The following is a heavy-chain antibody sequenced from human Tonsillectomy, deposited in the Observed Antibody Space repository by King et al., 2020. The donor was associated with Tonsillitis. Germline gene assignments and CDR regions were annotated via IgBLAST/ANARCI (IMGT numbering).Heavy chain of an antibody. CDR2: IDWDDDK. CDR3: ARSRDSSTYYYGMDV. Sequence: VTLKESGPALVKPTQTLTLTCTFSGFSLSTTGMCVSWIRQPPGKALEWLARIDWDDDKYYSTSLKTRLTISKDTSRNQVVLTMTNMDPVDTATFYCARSRDSSTYYYGMDVWGQGTTVTVSS. V-gene: IGHV2-70*11. D-gene: IGHD6-13*01. CDR1: GFSLSTTGMC. J-gene: IGHJ6*02.